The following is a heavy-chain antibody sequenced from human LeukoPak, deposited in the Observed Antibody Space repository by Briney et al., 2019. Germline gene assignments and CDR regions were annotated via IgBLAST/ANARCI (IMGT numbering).Heavy chain of an antibody. Sequence: PETLSLTCTVSGGSVSTSSYYWGWIRQPPGRGLEWIGSIYYSGNTYYNPSLKSRVTISVDTSKNQFSLKLSSVTAADTAVYYCARNQRDYLFDYWGQGTLVTVSS. V-gene: IGHV4-39*01. D-gene: IGHD4-17*01. CDR3: ARNQRDYLFDY. CDR2: IYYSGNT. CDR1: GGSVSTSSYY. J-gene: IGHJ4*02.